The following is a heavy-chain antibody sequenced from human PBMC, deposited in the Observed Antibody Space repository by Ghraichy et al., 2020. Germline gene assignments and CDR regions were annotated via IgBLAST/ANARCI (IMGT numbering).Heavy chain of an antibody. J-gene: IGHJ4*02. D-gene: IGHD1-26*01. Sequence: ASVKVSCKASGYTFTSYGMSWVRQAPGQGLEWMGWISGYNGNTKYAQKVQGRVTMTTDTSTSTAYMELKSLRSDDTAVYFSARGSQDLRWELRPFDYWGQGTLVTVSS. CDR1: GYTFTSYG. CDR2: ISGYNGNT. V-gene: IGHV1-18*04. CDR3: ARGSQDLRWELRPFDY.